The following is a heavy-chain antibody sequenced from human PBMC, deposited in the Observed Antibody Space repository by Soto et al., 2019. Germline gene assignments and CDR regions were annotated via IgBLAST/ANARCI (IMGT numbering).Heavy chain of an antibody. CDR3: ARSVEGHFDY. CDR2: ITSDTNTI. J-gene: IGHJ4*02. Sequence: EVQLVESGGGLVHPGGSLRLSCAASGFRFSIYSMNWVRQAPGKGREWSAYITSDTNTIKYADSVKGRFTISRDNAKNSVYVQMISLRDEDTAVYYCARSVEGHFDYGGQGTVVTVSS. D-gene: IGHD6-19*01. V-gene: IGHV3-48*02. CDR1: GFRFSIYS.